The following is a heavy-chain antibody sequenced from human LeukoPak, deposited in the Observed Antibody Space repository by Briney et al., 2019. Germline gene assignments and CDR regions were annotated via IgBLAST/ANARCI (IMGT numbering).Heavy chain of an antibody. J-gene: IGHJ5*02. D-gene: IGHD2-15*01. Sequence: PGGSLRLSCAASRFTFSSYWMSWVRQAPGKGLEWVANIKQDGSEKYYVDSVKGRFTISRDNAKNSLYLQMNSLRAEDTAVYYCARVVAATPGWFDPWGQGTLVTVSS. CDR3: ARVVAATPGWFDP. V-gene: IGHV3-7*01. CDR2: IKQDGSEK. CDR1: RFTFSSYW.